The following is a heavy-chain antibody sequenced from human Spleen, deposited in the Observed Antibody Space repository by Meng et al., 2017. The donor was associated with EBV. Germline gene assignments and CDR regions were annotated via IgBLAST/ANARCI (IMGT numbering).Heavy chain of an antibody. J-gene: IGHJ4*02. CDR3: ASLYDSSGYSDDY. D-gene: IGHD3-22*01. CDR2: ISYDGNNE. V-gene: IGHV3-30-3*01. CDR1: GFTLRGYA. Sequence: AESGGVVVKSVGTLRLSCGAYGFTLRGYALHWVRQAPGKGREWVAVISYDGNNEYYADSVKGRFTISRDNSKSTLYLQMNSLRADDTAVYYCASLYDSSGYSDDYWGQGTLVTVSS.